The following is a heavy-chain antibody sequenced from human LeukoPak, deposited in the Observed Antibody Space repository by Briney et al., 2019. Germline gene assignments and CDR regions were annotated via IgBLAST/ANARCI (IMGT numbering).Heavy chain of an antibody. CDR1: GYTFTSYY. CDR3: ARVGSRIAVDYPADY. Sequence: ASVKVSCKASGYTFTSYYMHWVRQAPGQGLEWMGIINPSGGSTSYAQKFQGRVTMTRDTSTSTVYMELSSLRSDDTAVYYCARVGSRIAVDYPADYWGQGTLVTVSS. D-gene: IGHD6-19*01. V-gene: IGHV1-46*01. CDR2: INPSGGST. J-gene: IGHJ4*02.